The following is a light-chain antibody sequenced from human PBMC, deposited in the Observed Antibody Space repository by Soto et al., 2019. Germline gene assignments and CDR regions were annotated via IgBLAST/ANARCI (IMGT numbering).Light chain of an antibody. CDR1: SSDVGSYNR. Sequence: QSVLTQPPSVSGSPGQSVTISCTGTSSDVGSYNRVSWYQQSPGTAPKLMIYEVSNRPSGVSDRFSGSKSGNTASLTISGLQAEDEADYYCSLYTSSSTLVFGGGTKLTVL. CDR3: SLYTSSSTLV. V-gene: IGLV2-18*01. CDR2: EVS. J-gene: IGLJ3*02.